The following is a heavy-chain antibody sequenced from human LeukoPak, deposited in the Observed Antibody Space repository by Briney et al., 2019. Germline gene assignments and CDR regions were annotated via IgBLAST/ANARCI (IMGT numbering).Heavy chain of an antibody. V-gene: IGHV4-59*08. CDR1: GGSISSYY. CDR3: ARQSETTVTFDY. J-gene: IGHJ4*02. Sequence: SETLSLTCTVSGGSISSYYWSWIRQPPGKGLEWIGYIYYSGSTNYNPSLKSRVTISVDTSKNQFSLKLSSVTAADTAVYYCARQSETTVTFDYWGQGTLVTVSS. CDR2: IYYSGST. D-gene: IGHD4-17*01.